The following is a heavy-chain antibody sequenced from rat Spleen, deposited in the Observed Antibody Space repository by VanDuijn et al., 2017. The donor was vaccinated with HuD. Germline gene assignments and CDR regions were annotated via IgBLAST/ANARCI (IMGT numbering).Heavy chain of an antibody. J-gene: IGHJ2*01. CDR3: TREITTVVTDDYFDY. Sequence: EVQLVESGGGLVQPGRSLKLSCAASGFTYSNYVMAWVRPAPTKVLAGVAAISTGGGNTYYRDSVKVRFTISRDNAKNTLYLQMDSLRSEDTATYYCTREITTVVTDDYFDYWGQGVMVTVSS. V-gene: IGHV5S13*01. D-gene: IGHD1-1*01. CDR1: GFTYSNYV. CDR2: ISTGGGNT.